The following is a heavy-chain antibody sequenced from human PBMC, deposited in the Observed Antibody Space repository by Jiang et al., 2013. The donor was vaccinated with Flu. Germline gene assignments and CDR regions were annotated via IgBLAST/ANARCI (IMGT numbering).Heavy chain of an antibody. CDR2: INHSGST. Sequence: LLKPSETLSLTCAVYGGSFSGYYWSWVRQPPGKGLEWIGEINHSGSTNYNPSLKSRVTISVDTSKNQFSLKLSSVTAADTAVYYCAREPRSRAAIYRGHPDWGQGTLVTVSS. D-gene: IGHD5-12*01. V-gene: IGHV4-34*01. CDR3: AREPRSRAAIYRGHPD. CDR1: GGSFSGYY. J-gene: IGHJ4*02.